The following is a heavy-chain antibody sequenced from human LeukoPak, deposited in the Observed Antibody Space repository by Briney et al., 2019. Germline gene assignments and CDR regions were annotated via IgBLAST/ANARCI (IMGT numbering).Heavy chain of an antibody. Sequence: GASVKVSCKASGFTFTSYAMNWVRQAPGQGLEWMGWINTNTGNPTYAQGFTGRFVSSLDTSVSTAYLQICSLKAEDTAVYYCARGGPNDAFDIWGQGTMVTVSS. CDR3: ARGGPNDAFDI. V-gene: IGHV7-4-1*01. CDR2: INTNTGNP. J-gene: IGHJ3*02. CDR1: GFTFTSYA.